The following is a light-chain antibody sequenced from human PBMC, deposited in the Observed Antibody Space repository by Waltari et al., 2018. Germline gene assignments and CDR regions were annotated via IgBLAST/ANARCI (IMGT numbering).Light chain of an antibody. J-gene: IGLJ6*01. CDR1: SGSIASNN. CDR2: EDT. CDR3: QSDDSSNLNV. V-gene: IGLV6-57*03. Sequence: NFMLTQPHSVSESPGKTVTISCTRSSGSIASNNVQWYQQRPGSAPTTVIYEDTQRPAGVPDRCAGSIDSSSNSASLTISGLKTEDEADYYCQSDDSSNLNVFGSGTKVTVL.